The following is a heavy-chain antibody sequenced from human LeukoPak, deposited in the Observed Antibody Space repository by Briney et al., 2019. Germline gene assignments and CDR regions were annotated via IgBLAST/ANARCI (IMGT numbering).Heavy chain of an antibody. J-gene: IGHJ3*01. CDR1: GGFTTGYF. V-gene: IGHV4-59*08. Sequence: SETLSLTCSVSGGFTTGYFWTWIRQPPGKGPEWIGYVYYKGDTSYSPSLDSRVSISVDTSKKQFSLKLNSVTAADTAMYYCARHVTVTYDAFDLWGQGTMVTVSS. CDR3: ARHVTVTYDAFDL. CDR2: VYYKGDT. D-gene: IGHD4-11*01.